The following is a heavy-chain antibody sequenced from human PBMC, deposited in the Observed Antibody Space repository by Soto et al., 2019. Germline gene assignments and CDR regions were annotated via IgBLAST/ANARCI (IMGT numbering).Heavy chain of an antibody. J-gene: IGHJ2*01. V-gene: IGHV1-18*01. Sequence: ASVKVSCKASGYTFTSYGISWVRQAPGQGLEWMGWISAYNGNTNYAQKLQGWVTMTRDTSISTAYMELSRLRSDDTAVYYCARSNWGSSSRWYFDLWGRGTLVTVSS. CDR2: ISAYNGNT. D-gene: IGHD7-27*01. CDR1: GYTFTSYG. CDR3: ARSNWGSSSRWYFDL.